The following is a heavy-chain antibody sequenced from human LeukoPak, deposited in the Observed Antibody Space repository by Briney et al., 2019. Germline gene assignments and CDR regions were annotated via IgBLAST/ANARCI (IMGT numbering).Heavy chain of an antibody. CDR3: AKVYWGAVTTPVNAFHI. CDR2: ISYDGSNK. J-gene: IGHJ3*02. Sequence: GGSLRLSCAASGFTFSSYGMHWVRQAPGKGLEWVAVISYDGSNKYYADSVKGRFTISRDNSKNTLYLQMNSLRAEDTAVYYCAKVYWGAVTTPVNAFHIWGQGTMVTVSS. V-gene: IGHV3-30*18. CDR1: GFTFSSYG. D-gene: IGHD4-17*01.